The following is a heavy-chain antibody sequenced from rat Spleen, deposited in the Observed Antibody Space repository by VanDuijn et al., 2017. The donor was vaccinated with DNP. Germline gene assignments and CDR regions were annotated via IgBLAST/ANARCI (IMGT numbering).Heavy chain of an antibody. CDR2: IWTGGNT. CDR1: GFSLISYH. D-gene: IGHD1-11*01. CDR3: AAYGGYFDY. J-gene: IGHJ2*01. V-gene: IGHV2-43*01. Sequence: QVQLKESGPGLVQPSQTLSLACTVSGFSLISYHVYWVRQPSGKGLEWMGIIWTGGNTEYNSAFKSRLSISRDTSKSQVFLKMNSLQTEDTATYYCAAYGGYFDYWGQGVMVTVSS.